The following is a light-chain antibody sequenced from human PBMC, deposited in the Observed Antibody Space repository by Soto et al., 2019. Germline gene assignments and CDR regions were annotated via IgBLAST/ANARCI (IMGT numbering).Light chain of an antibody. CDR2: DAS. CDR1: QSVSSY. Sequence: EIVLTQSPATLSLSPGEGATPSCRASQSVSSYLAWYQQKPGQAPRLLIYDASSRATGIPARFSGSGSGTDFTLTISSLEPEDFAVYYCQQRSNWPRTFGQGTKLEIK. CDR3: QQRSNWPRT. V-gene: IGKV3-11*01. J-gene: IGKJ2*01.